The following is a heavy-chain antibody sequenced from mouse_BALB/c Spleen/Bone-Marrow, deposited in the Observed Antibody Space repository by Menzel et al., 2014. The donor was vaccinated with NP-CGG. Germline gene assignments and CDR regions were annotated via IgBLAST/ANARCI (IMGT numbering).Heavy chain of an antibody. J-gene: IGHJ3*01. CDR2: TYPYNGGT. CDR3: ARSEGYDYDWFAY. CDR1: GYTFTDYN. Sequence: VQLQQSGPELVKPGASVKISCKASGYTFTDYNKHWVKQSHGKSLEWIGYTYPYNGGTGYNQKFKSKATLTVDDSSSTACMELRSLTSEDSAVYYCARSEGYDYDWFAYWGQGTLVTVSA. D-gene: IGHD2-4*01. V-gene: IGHV1S29*02.